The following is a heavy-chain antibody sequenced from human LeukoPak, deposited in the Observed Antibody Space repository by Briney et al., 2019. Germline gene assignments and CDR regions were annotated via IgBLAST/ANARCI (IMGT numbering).Heavy chain of an antibody. CDR2: IYYSGST. V-gene: IGHV4-61*01. Sequence: SETLSLTCTVSGGSVSSGTYYWNWIRQPPGKGLEWIGYIYYSGSTNYNPSLKSRATISIDGSKNQFSLKLSYVTAADTAVYYCARDEDNSGGYYYYMDVWGKGTTVTVSS. CDR3: ARDEDNSGGYYYYMDV. J-gene: IGHJ6*03. CDR1: GGSVSSGTYY. D-gene: IGHD3-22*01.